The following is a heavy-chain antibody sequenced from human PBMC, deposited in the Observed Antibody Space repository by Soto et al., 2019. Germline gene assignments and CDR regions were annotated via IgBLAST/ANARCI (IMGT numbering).Heavy chain of an antibody. V-gene: IGHV3-74*01. CDR2: INSDGSST. CDR1: GFTFSSYW. CDR3: ARDPYSSSWPYSDGMDV. J-gene: IGHJ6*02. D-gene: IGHD6-13*01. Sequence: GGSLILSCAASGFTFSSYWMHWVRQAPGKGLVWVSRINSDGSSTSYADSVKGRFTISRDNAKNTLYLQMNSLRAEDTAVYYCARDPYSSSWPYSDGMDVWGQGTTVTVSS.